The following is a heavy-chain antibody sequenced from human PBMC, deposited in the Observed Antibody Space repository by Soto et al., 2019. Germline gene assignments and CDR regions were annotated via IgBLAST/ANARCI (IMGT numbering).Heavy chain of an antibody. V-gene: IGHV4-39*01. Sequence: SETLSLTCTVSGGSISSSSYYWGWIRQPPGKGLEWIGSIYYSGSTYYNPSLKSRVTISVDTSKNQFSLKLSSVTAADTAVYYFARRASGASYQNWFDPWGQGTLVTVSS. CDR2: IYYSGST. CDR3: ARRASGASYQNWFDP. CDR1: GGSISSSSYY. J-gene: IGHJ5*02. D-gene: IGHD1-26*01.